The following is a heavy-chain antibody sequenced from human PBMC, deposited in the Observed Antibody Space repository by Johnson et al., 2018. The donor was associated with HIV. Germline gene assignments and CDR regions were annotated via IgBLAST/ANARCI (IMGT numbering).Heavy chain of an antibody. D-gene: IGHD3-10*01. V-gene: IGHV3-64*01. J-gene: IGHJ3*02. CDR1: GFTFNSYP. Sequence: EVQLVESGGGVVQPGGSLRLSCAASGFTFNSYPMHWVRQAPGKGLEYVSAISSNGGSTYYANSVKGRFTISRDNSKNTLYLQMGSLRIEDMAVYYCARIKRSLLWYDAVDIWGQGTMVTVSS. CDR2: ISSNGGST. CDR3: ARIKRSLLWYDAVDI.